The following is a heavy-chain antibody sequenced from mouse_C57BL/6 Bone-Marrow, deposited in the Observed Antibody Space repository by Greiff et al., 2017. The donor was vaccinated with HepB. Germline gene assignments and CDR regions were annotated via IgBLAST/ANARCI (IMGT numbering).Heavy chain of an antibody. Sequence: QVQLQQSGPELVKPGASVKISCKASGYAFSSSWMNWVKQRPGKGLEWIGRIYPGDGDTNYNGKFKGKATLTADKSSSTAYMQLSSLTSEDSAVYFCARDYYGSSHWYFDVWGTGTTVTVSP. V-gene: IGHV1-82*01. CDR3: ARDYYGSSHWYFDV. D-gene: IGHD1-1*01. CDR2: IYPGDGDT. J-gene: IGHJ1*03. CDR1: GYAFSSSW.